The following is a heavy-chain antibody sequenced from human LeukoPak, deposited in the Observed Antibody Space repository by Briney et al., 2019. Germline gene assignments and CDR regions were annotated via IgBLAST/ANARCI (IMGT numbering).Heavy chain of an antibody. V-gene: IGHV3-30*03. CDR3: VIEDSRGPGGYFQH. CDR2: ISYDGSNK. D-gene: IGHD3-22*01. CDR1: GFTFSSYG. Sequence: PGGSLRLSCAASGFTFSSYGMHWVRQAPGKGLEWEAFISYDGSNKYYADSVKGRFTISRDNSKNTLYLQMNSVRAEDTAVYYSVIEDSRGPGGYFQHWGQGTLVTVSS. J-gene: IGHJ1*01.